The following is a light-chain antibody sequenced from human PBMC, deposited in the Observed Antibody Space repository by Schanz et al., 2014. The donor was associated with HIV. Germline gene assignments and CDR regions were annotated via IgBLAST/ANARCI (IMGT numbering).Light chain of an antibody. J-gene: IGKJ1*01. V-gene: IGKV1-17*01. CDR1: QDIRDD. CDR2: AAS. Sequence: DIQMTQSPSPLSASVGDRVTITCRASQDIRDDLGWYQQKPGTAPKRLIYAASNLQSGVPSRFSASGSETEFTLTVSSLQAEDFATYYCLQYHAFPWTFGQGTKVDVK. CDR3: LQYHAFPWT.